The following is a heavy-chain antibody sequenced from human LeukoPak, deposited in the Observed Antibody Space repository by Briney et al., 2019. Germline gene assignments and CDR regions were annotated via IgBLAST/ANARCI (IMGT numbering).Heavy chain of an antibody. Sequence: ASVKVSCKASGGTFSSYAISWVRQAPGQGLEWMGWINPNSGGTNYAQKFQGWVTMTRDTSISTAYMELSRLRSDDTAVYYCAASYYYDSSKGYYYYYGMDVWGQGTTVTVSS. V-gene: IGHV1-2*04. CDR1: GGTFSSYA. CDR2: INPNSGGT. J-gene: IGHJ6*02. D-gene: IGHD3-22*01. CDR3: AASYYYDSSKGYYYYYGMDV.